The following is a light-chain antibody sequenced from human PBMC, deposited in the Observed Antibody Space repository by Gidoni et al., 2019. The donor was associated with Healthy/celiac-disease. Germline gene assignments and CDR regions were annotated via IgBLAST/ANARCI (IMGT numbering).Light chain of an antibody. CDR1: QGISSA. V-gene: IGKV1-13*02. CDR2: DAS. J-gene: IGKJ4*01. Sequence: GDRVTITCRASQGISSALDWYQQKPGKAPKLLIYDASSLESGVPSRFSGSGSGTDFTLTISSLQPEDFATYYCQQFNSYPLTFGGGTKVEIK. CDR3: QQFNSYPLT.